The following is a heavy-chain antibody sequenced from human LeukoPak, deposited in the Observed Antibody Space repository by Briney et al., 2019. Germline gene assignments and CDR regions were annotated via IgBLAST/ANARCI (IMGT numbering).Heavy chain of an antibody. V-gene: IGHV4-39*01. CDR3: ARHTDSSSWYYFDY. CDR1: GGSIRSGGYY. CDR2: IYYSGST. D-gene: IGHD6-13*01. Sequence: SETLSLTCTVSGGSIRSGGYYWGWIRQPPGKGLEWIATIYYSGSTYSNPSLKSRVSISVDTSKNQFSLKLSSVTAADTAVYYCARHTDSSSWYYFDYWGQGTLVTVSS. J-gene: IGHJ4*02.